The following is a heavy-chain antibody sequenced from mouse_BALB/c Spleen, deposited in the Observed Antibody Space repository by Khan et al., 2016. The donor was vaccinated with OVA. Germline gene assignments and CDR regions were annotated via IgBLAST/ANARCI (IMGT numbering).Heavy chain of an antibody. Sequence: QVQLKQSGPELVRPGVSVKISCKSSGYTFTDYAMHWVKQSHAKSLEWIGVISTYYGNTDYNQKFKGKAIMTVDKSSNTAYMELARFTSEDSAIYYCARGSGYDRFAYWGQGTLVTVSA. CDR1: GYTFTDYA. CDR2: ISTYYGNT. J-gene: IGHJ3*01. D-gene: IGHD2-2*01. CDR3: ARGSGYDRFAY. V-gene: IGHV1S137*01.